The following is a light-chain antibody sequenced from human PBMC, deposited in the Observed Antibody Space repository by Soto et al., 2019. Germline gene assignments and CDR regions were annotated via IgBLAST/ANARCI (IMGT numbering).Light chain of an antibody. Sequence: EVVLTQSPGTLSLSPGERATLSCRASQSVSSGYLAGYQQKPGQAPRLLIFGASSKATGIPDRFSGSGSGTDFTLTISRLEPEDFAVYYCQQFRTFGPGTKVDIK. CDR1: QSVSSGY. V-gene: IGKV3-20*01. CDR2: GAS. CDR3: QQFRT. J-gene: IGKJ3*01.